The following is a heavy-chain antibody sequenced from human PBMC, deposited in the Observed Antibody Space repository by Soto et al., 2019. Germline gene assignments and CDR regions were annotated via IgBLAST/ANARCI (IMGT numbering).Heavy chain of an antibody. CDR3: ARSADVLRYFDWPLRDWYFDL. CDR2: ISTGAINI. V-gene: IGHV3-11*01. J-gene: IGHJ2*01. D-gene: IGHD3-9*01. CDR1: GFTFNEYY. Sequence: SLRLSCVFSGFTFNEYYMSWIRQAPGKGLEWIAYISTGAINIYYADSLKTRLTISKDTSKNQVVLTMTNMDPVDTATYYCARSADVLRYFDWPLRDWYFDLWGRGTLVPVSP.